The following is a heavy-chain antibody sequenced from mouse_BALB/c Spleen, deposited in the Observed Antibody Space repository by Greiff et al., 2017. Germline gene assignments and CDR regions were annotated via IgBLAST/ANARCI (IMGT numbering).Heavy chain of an antibody. D-gene: IGHD3-1*01. CDR1: GYTFTSYV. Sequence: EVQLQESGPELVKPGASVKMSCKASGYTFTSYVMHWVKQKPGQGLEWIGYINPYNDGTKYNEKFKGKATLTSDKSSSTAYMELSSLTSEDSAVYYCTSSGYVGAMDYWGQGTSVTVSS. J-gene: IGHJ4*01. CDR3: TSSGYVGAMDY. CDR2: INPYNDGT. V-gene: IGHV1-14*01.